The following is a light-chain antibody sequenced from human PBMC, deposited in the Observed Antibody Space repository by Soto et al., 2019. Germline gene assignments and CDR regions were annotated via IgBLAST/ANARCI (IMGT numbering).Light chain of an antibody. CDR3: TSFTSISTWV. V-gene: IGLV2-14*03. J-gene: IGLJ3*02. Sequence: QSALTQPASVSGSPGQSITISCTGTSSDVGGYNYVSWFQQHPGKSPKLKIYEVSNRPAGVSNRSSASKSDYTASLTISERRGEDEADYYCTSFTSISTWVFGGGTKLTVL. CDR1: SSDVGGYNY. CDR2: EVS.